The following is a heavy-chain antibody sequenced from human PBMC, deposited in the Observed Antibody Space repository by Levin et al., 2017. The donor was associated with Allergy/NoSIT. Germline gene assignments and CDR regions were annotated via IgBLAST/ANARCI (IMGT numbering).Heavy chain of an antibody. CDR3: ASWTGRDY. V-gene: IGHV3-7*03. Sequence: GGSLRLSCAASGFTFNNYWMTWVRQAPGKGLEWVANIKQDGSEKYYVDSVKGRFTISRDNAKNSLYLQMNSLRAEDTAVYYCASWTGRDYWGQGTLVTVSS. CDR2: IKQDGSEK. CDR1: GFTFNNYW. D-gene: IGHD3-10*01. J-gene: IGHJ4*02.